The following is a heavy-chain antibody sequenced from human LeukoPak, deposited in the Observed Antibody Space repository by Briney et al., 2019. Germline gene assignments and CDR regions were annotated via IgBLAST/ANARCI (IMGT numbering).Heavy chain of an antibody. CDR1: GGSVSSDNYY. Sequence: SETLSLTCTVSGGSVSSDNYYWTWIRQPPGKGLEWIGYIFYSGSTDSNPSLKSRVTISVDSSKNEFSLKLRSVTAADTAAYYCAREVWFGNYSMDVWGQGTTVTVSS. CDR3: AREVWFGNYSMDV. J-gene: IGHJ6*02. D-gene: IGHD3-10*01. V-gene: IGHV4-61*01. CDR2: IFYSGST.